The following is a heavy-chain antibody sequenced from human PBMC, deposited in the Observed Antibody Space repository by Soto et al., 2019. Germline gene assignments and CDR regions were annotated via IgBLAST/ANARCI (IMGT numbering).Heavy chain of an antibody. V-gene: IGHV3-11*01. CDR3: ARGPPLGPPLYYYYYLDV. Sequence: QVQLVESGGGLVQPGGSLRLSCAASGFTFSDYSMSWIRQAPGKGLEWVSYISSSGSMIYYADSVKGRFTISRDNAKNSLYLQMNSLRAEDTAVYYCARGPPLGPPLYYYYYLDVWGKGTTVTVSS. J-gene: IGHJ6*03. D-gene: IGHD1-26*01. CDR2: ISSSGSMI. CDR1: GFTFSDYS.